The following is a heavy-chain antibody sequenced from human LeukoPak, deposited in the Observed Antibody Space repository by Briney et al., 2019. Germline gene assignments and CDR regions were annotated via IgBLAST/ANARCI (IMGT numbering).Heavy chain of an antibody. J-gene: IGHJ5*02. V-gene: IGHV3-30*03. CDR2: ISYDGSNK. D-gene: IGHD2-2*01. CDR3: AGTSCKGCWFDP. CDR1: GFTFSSYG. Sequence: GGSLRLSCAASGFTFSSYGMHWVRQAPGKGLEWVAVISYDGSNKYYADSVKGRFTISRDNSKNTLYLQMNSLRAEDTAVYFCAGTSCKGCWFDPWGQGTLVTASS.